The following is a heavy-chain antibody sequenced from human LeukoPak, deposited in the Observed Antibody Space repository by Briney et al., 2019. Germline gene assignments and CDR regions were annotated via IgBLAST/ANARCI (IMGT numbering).Heavy chain of an antibody. CDR1: GFTFSSYW. Sequence: GGSLRLSCAASGFTFSSYWMNWVRQAPGKGLEWVSYISSSSTIHYADSVKGRFTISRDNAKNSLYLQMNSLRAEDTAVYYCARGAYYYEDWGQGTLVTVSS. CDR3: ARGAYYYED. D-gene: IGHD3-22*01. J-gene: IGHJ4*02. CDR2: ISSSSTI. V-gene: IGHV3-48*01.